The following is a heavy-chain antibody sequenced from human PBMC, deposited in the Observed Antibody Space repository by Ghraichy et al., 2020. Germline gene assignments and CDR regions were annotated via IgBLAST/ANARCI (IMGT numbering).Heavy chain of an antibody. J-gene: IGHJ5*02. D-gene: IGHD3-3*01. CDR3: AKGPGGGEWLYNWFDP. V-gene: IGHV3-23*01. Sequence: AGSLRLSCAASGFTFRQYAMSWVRQTPGKGLEWVSSISGSGDTTYYADSVKGRFTISRDNSKNTLYLQMNSLRAEDTAVYYCAKGPGGGEWLYNWFDPWGQGTLVTVSS. CDR2: ISGSGDTT. CDR1: GFTFRQYA.